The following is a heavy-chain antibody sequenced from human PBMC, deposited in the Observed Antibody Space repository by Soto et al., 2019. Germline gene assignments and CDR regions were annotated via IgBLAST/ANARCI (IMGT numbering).Heavy chain of an antibody. CDR3: TRHWDWGSLGY. Sequence: QVQLQESGPGLVKPSETLSLTCTVSGGSISSDDWSWIRQPPGKGLEWIGFIYYSGSINYNPSFESRVAISVDTSKYQFSLNLTSVTAADTAMYYCTRHWDWGSLGYWGQGTLVTVSS. CDR2: IYYSGSI. J-gene: IGHJ4*02. V-gene: IGHV4-59*08. D-gene: IGHD3-16*01. CDR1: GGSISSDD.